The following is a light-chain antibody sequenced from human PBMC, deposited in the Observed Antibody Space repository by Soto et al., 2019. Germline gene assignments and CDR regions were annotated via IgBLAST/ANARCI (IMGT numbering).Light chain of an antibody. J-gene: IGKJ1*01. CDR2: GAS. V-gene: IGKV1-27*01. CDR1: QGISEY. CDR3: HSYNSIPRT. Sequence: DIQMAQSPSSLSASIGDRVTITCRASQGISEYLAWYQQRPGTAPNLLIYGASILQSGVPSRFSGSGSGTHFTLTISSLQPEDVATYYCHSYNSIPRTFGQGTTVEIK.